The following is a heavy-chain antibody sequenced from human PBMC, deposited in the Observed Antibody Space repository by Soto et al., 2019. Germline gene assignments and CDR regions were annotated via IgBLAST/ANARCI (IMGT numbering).Heavy chain of an antibody. J-gene: IGHJ4*02. D-gene: IGHD6-19*01. CDR1: GGTFSSYA. CDR2: IIPIFGTA. CDR3: ARALLRSGWYGGFDE. V-gene: IGHV1-69*13. Sequence: ASVKVSCKASGGTFSSYAISWVRQAPGQGLEWMGGIIPIFGTANYAQKFQGRVTITADESTSTAYMELSSLRSEDTAVYYCARALLRSGWYGGFDEWGQGTLVTVSS.